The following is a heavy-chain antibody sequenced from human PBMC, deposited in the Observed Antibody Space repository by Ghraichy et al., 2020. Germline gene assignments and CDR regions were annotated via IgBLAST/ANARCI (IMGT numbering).Heavy chain of an antibody. Sequence: ESLNISCTVSGGSVSSGSYYWSWIRQPPGKGLEWIGYIYYRGSTNYNPSLKSRVTISVDTSKNQFSRKLSSVTAADTAVYYCARVTNWNDDAYFDYWGHGTLVTVSS. CDR2: IYYRGST. V-gene: IGHV4-61*01. CDR1: GGSVSSGSYY. J-gene: IGHJ4*01. D-gene: IGHD1-20*01. CDR3: ARVTNWNDDAYFDY.